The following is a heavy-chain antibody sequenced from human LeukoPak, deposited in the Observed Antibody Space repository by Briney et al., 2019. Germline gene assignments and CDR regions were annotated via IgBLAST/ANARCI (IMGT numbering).Heavy chain of an antibody. D-gene: IGHD3-10*01. CDR2: INHSGST. J-gene: IGHJ4*02. CDR3: ARHPYLHYYGSGAGGYFDY. V-gene: IGHV4-34*01. CDR1: GGSFSGYY. Sequence: SETLSLTCAVYGGSFSGYYWSWIRQPPGKGLEWIGEINHSGSTNYNPSLKSRVTVSVDTSKNQFSLKLSSATAADTAVYYCARHPYLHYYGSGAGGYFDYWGQGTLVTVSS.